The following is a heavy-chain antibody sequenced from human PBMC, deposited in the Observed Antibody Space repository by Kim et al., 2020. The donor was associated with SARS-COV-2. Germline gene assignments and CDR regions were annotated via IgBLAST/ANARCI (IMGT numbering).Heavy chain of an antibody. Sequence: GGSLRLSCTGSGFTFSNYVMQWVRQPPGKGLEWVSYISTGGTTIYYSDSVKGRFTVSRDDANQSLFLQMNSLTEEDTAVYFCTREGIGGIAFDLWGQGTTVPVPS. CDR2: ISTGGTTI. V-gene: IGHV3-48*02. J-gene: IGHJ3*01. CDR3: TREGIGGIAFDL. D-gene: IGHD3-10*01. CDR1: GFTFSNYV.